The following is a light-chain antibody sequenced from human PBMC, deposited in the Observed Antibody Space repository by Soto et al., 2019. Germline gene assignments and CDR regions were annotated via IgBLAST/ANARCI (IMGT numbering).Light chain of an antibody. CDR1: NSDVGVYNY. V-gene: IGLV2-14*01. Sequence: QSALTQPASVSGSPGQSITISCTGTNSDVGVYNYVSWYQQHPGKAPKLIIYEVTNRPSGVSNRFSGSKSGNTASLIISGLQTEDEANYYCSSYTSSSTLVFGGGTKVTVL. CDR2: EVT. CDR3: SSYTSSSTLV. J-gene: IGLJ3*02.